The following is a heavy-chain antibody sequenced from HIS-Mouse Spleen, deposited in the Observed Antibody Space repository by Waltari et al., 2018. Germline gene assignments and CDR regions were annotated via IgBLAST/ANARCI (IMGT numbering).Heavy chain of an antibody. CDR3: AKDFLTGDLIKRYFDY. Sequence: EVQLLESGGGLVQPGGSLRLSCAASGFTFSSYAMSWVRQAPGKGLGWVSAIRGSGGSTYYADSVKGRFTISRDNSKNTLYLQMNSLRAEDTAVYYCAKDFLTGDLIKRYFDYWGQGTLVTVSS. D-gene: IGHD7-27*01. CDR1: GFTFSSYA. J-gene: IGHJ4*02. V-gene: IGHV3-23*01. CDR2: IRGSGGST.